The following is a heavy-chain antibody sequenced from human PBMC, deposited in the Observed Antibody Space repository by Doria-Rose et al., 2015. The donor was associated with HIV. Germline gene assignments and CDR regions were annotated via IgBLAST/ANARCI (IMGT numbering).Heavy chain of an antibody. V-gene: IGHV4-34*01. D-gene: IGHD6-6*01. J-gene: IGHJ4*01. CDR3: ARERPRLAY. CDR1: GGSFSGYY. Sequence: QVQLQQWGAGLLKPSETLSLTCGVYGGSFSGYYWAWIRQPPGKGLEGIGEINDSGSTNDSPSQKGRDTISVDTSKSQFSLKRSSVTAADTAVYYGARERPRLAYWVDGTLVTVSS. CDR2: INDSGST.